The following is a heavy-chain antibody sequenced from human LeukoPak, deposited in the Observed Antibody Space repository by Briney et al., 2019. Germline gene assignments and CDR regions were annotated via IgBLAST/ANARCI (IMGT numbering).Heavy chain of an antibody. D-gene: IGHD4-11*01. V-gene: IGHV3-30-3*01. CDR3: ARDKTRTTRYYYYMDV. J-gene: IGHJ6*03. CDR1: GFTFSSYA. CDR2: ISYDGSNK. Sequence: GRSLRLSCAASGFTFSSYAMHWVRQAPGKGLEWVAVISYDGSNKYYADSVKGRFTISRDNSKNTLYLQMNSLRAEDTAVYYCARDKTRTTRYYYYMDVWGKGTTVTVFS.